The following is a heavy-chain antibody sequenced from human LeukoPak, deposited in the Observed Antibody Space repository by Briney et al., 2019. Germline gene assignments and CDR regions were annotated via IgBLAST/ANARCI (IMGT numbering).Heavy chain of an antibody. Sequence: ASVKVSCKASGYTFTGYYMHWVRQAPGQGLEWMGWINPNSGGTNYAQKFQGRVTMTRDTSTSTAYMELRSLRSDDTAVYYCARDVGATYMDVWGKGTTVTVSS. CDR1: GYTFTGYY. J-gene: IGHJ6*03. CDR3: ARDVGATYMDV. V-gene: IGHV1-2*02. D-gene: IGHD1-26*01. CDR2: INPNSGGT.